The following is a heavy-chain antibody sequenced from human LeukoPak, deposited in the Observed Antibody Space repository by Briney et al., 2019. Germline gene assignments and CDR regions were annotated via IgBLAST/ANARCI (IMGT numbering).Heavy chain of an antibody. CDR3: AREEGYCSGGSCPEGWFDP. D-gene: IGHD2-15*01. Sequence: GGSLRLSCAASGFTFSDYYMSWIRQAPGKGLEWVSYISSSGSTIYYADSVKGRFTISRDNAKNSLYLQMNSLRAEDTAVYYCAREEGYCSGGSCPEGWFDPWGQGTLVTVSS. CDR2: ISSSGSTI. J-gene: IGHJ5*02. V-gene: IGHV3-11*01. CDR1: GFTFSDYY.